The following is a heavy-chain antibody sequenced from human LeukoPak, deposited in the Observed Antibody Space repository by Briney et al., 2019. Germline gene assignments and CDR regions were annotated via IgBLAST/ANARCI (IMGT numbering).Heavy chain of an antibody. D-gene: IGHD1-26*01. Sequence: ASVKVSCKASGYTFTSYYMHWVRQAPGQGLEWMGIINPSGGSTSYAQKFQGRVTMTRDTSTSAVYMELSSLRSEDTAVYYCAGHSGSLRRGMDVWGQGTTVTVSS. CDR2: INPSGGST. V-gene: IGHV1-46*01. CDR3: AGHSGSLRRGMDV. J-gene: IGHJ6*02. CDR1: GYTFTSYY.